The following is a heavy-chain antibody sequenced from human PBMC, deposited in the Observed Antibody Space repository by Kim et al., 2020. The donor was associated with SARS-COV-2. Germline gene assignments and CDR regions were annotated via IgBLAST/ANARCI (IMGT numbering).Heavy chain of an antibody. Sequence: ASVKVSCKASGYTFTSYYMHWVRQAPGQGLEWMGIINPSGGSTSYAQKFQGRVTMTRDTSTSTVYMELSSLRSEDTAVYYCARDHIVVVPAANTAVSYYYGMDVWGQGTTVTVSS. D-gene: IGHD2-2*01. CDR2: INPSGGST. J-gene: IGHJ6*02. CDR3: ARDHIVVVPAANTAVSYYYGMDV. V-gene: IGHV1-46*01. CDR1: GYTFTSYY.